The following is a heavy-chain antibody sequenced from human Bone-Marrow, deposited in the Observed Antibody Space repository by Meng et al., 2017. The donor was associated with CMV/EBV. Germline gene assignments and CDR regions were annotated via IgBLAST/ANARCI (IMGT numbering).Heavy chain of an antibody. CDR1: GFTFGDYA. J-gene: IGHJ3*02. CDR3: NTFWSGYYFDAFDI. D-gene: IGHD3-3*01. CDR2: IRSKAYGGTT. Sequence: GGSLRLSCTASGFTFGDYAMSWVRQAPGKGLEWVGFIRSKAYGGTTEYAASVKGRFTISRDDSKSIAYLQMNSLKTEDTAVYYCNTFWSGYYFDAFDIWGQGKMVNVAS. V-gene: IGHV3-49*04.